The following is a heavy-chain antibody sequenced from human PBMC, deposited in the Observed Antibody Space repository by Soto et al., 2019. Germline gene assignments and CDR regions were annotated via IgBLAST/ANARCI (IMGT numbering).Heavy chain of an antibody. D-gene: IGHD3-9*01. CDR3: ARVLLRYFDWLLYGFDY. CDR1: GFTFSSYW. V-gene: IGHV3-7*01. Sequence: PGGSLRLSCAASGFTFSSYWMSWVRQAPGKGLEWVANIKQDGSEKYYVDSVKGRFTISRDNAKNSLYLQMNSLRAEDTAVYYCARVLLRYFDWLLYGFDYWGQGTLVTVSS. CDR2: IKQDGSEK. J-gene: IGHJ4*02.